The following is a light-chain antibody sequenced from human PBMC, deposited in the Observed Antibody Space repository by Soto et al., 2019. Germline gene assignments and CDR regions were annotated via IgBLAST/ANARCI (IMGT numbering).Light chain of an antibody. CDR3: QQYSPCSLP. J-gene: IGKJ5*01. V-gene: IGKV1-5*03. CDR2: KAS. CDR1: QSISSL. Sequence: IQMTQSHSTLSASVGDRVTITCRASQSISSLLAWYQQKPGRAPTPLIYKASTLESGVPSRFRGSESGTEFTLAIIRLRPDAFAPYNCQQYSPCSLPFGQGTRLDIK.